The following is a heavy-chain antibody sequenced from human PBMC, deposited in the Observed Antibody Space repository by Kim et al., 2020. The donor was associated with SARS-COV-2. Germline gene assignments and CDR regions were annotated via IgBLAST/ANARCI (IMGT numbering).Heavy chain of an antibody. D-gene: IGHD3-3*01. Sequence: GGSLRLSCAASGFTFSSYSMNWVRQAPGKGLEWVSSISSSSSYIYYADSVKGRFTISRDNAKNSLYLQMNSLRAEDTAVYYCARDLETTTPFEYYYYYGMDVWGQGTTVTVSS. V-gene: IGHV3-21*01. CDR2: ISSSSSYI. CDR3: ARDLETTTPFEYYYYYGMDV. CDR1: GFTFSSYS. J-gene: IGHJ6*02.